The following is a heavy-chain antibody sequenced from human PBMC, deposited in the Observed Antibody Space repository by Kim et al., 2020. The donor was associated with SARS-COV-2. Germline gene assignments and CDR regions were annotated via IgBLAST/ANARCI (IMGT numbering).Heavy chain of an antibody. CDR3: ARRVTMVRGKDY. D-gene: IGHD3-10*01. J-gene: IGHJ4*02. V-gene: IGHV4-34*01. CDR2: INHSGST. CDR1: GGSFSGYY. Sequence: SETLSLTCAVYGGSFSGYYWSWIRQPPGKGLEWIGEINHSGSTNYNPSLKSRVTISVDTSKNQFSLKLSSVTAADTAVYYCARRVTMVRGKDYWGQGTLVTVSS.